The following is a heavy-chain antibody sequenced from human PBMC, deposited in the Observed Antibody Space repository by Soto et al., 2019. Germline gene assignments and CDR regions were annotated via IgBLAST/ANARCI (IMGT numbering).Heavy chain of an antibody. D-gene: IGHD3-3*01. CDR2: IHNSGST. J-gene: IGHJ5*02. CDR3: VRALGSRFLEWPRFDP. V-gene: IGHV4-30-4*01. CDR1: GDSLSSGDYY. Sequence: TLSLTCPGFGDSLSSGDYYWSWIRQPPGKGLEWIGHIHNSGSTQYSPSLRSRLAISVDTSKNQFSLSLNSVTATDTAVYFCVRALGSRFLEWPRFDPWGQGTLVTVYS.